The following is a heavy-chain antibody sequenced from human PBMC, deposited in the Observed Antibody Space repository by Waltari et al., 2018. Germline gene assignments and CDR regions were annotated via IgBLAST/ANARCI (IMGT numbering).Heavy chain of an antibody. CDR3: ARGNDILTVHGMDV. CDR2: INSDGSST. CDR1: GFTFSSYW. Sequence: EVQLVESGGGLVQPGGSLRLSCAASGFTFSSYWMHWVCQAPGKGLVWVSRINSDGSSTSYADSVKGRFTISRDNAKNTLYLQMNSLRAEDTAVYYCARGNDILTVHGMDVWGQGTTVTVSS. D-gene: IGHD3-9*01. V-gene: IGHV3-74*01. J-gene: IGHJ6*02.